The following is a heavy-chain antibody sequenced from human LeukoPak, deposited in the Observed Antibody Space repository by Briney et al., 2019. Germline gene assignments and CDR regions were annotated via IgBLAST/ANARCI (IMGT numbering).Heavy chain of an antibody. CDR3: AKDRSGYSGYGIDY. CDR2: IRYDGSNK. Sequence: GGSLRLSCAASGFTFSSYGMHWVRQAPGKGLEWVAFIRYDGSNKYYADSVKGRFTISRDNSKNTLYLQMNSLRAEDTAVYYCAKDRSGYSGYGIDYWGQGTLVTVSS. D-gene: IGHD5-12*01. J-gene: IGHJ4*02. CDR1: GFTFSSYG. V-gene: IGHV3-30*02.